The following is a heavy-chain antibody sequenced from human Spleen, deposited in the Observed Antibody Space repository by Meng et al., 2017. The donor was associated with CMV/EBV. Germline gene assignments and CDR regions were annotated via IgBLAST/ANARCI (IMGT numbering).Heavy chain of an antibody. Sequence: GESLKISCAASGFTFSSYWMSWVRQAPGKGLEWVANIKQDGSEKYYVDSVKGRFTISRDNAKNSLYLQMNSLRAEDTAVYYCARVSRLRSKLAGYFDYWGQGTLVTVSS. V-gene: IGHV3-7*01. CDR3: ARVSRLRSKLAGYFDY. CDR2: IKQDGSEK. J-gene: IGHJ4*02. D-gene: IGHD5-12*01. CDR1: GFTFSSYW.